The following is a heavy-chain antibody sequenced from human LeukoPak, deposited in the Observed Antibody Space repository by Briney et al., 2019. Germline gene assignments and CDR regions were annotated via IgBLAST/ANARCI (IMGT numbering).Heavy chain of an antibody. CDR2: IYYTGIT. CDR3: ARGRGYSGYDYAFDI. Sequence: PSETLSLTCSVSGVSVSSDPYYWAWFRQSPGKGLEWIAYIYYTGITNYDSSLRSRVTLSVDTSKNQFSLKLRSVTPADTAVYYCARGRGYSGYDYAFDIWGQGTLVTFSS. V-gene: IGHV4-61*01. D-gene: IGHD5-12*01. J-gene: IGHJ3*02. CDR1: GVSVSSDPYY.